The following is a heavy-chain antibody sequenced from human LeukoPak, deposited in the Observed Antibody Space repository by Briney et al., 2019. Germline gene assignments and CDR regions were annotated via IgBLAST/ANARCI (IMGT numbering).Heavy chain of an antibody. CDR3: ARGGQLRATTSLDY. CDR1: GYTFTNYG. Sequence: ASVKVSCKASGYTFTNYGVNWVRQAPGQGLEWMGWISAYNGNTNYPQKLQGRVTMTTDTSTSTAYMELRSLISDDTAVYYCARGGQLRATTSLDYWGQGTLVTVSS. D-gene: IGHD5-24*01. V-gene: IGHV1-18*01. CDR2: ISAYNGNT. J-gene: IGHJ4*02.